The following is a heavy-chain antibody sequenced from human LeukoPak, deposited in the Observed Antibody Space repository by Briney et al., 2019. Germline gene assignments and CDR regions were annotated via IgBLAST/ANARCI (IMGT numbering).Heavy chain of an antibody. CDR2: IIPIFGTA. CDR1: GGTFSSYA. CDR3: ANTVTSYYYYGMDV. J-gene: IGHJ6*02. V-gene: IGHV1-69*13. D-gene: IGHD4-11*01. Sequence: SVKVSCKASGGTFSSYAISWVRQAPGQGLEWMGGIIPIFGTANYAQKFQGRVTITADESTSTAYMELSSLRSEDTAAYYCANTVTSYYYYGMDVWGQGTTVTVSS.